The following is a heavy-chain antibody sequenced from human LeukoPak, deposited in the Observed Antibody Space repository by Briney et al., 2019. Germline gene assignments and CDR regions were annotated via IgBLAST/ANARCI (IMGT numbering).Heavy chain of an antibody. CDR1: GFTFSTYW. J-gene: IGHJ1*01. CDR3: ARAPSEIGGYYPEYFRH. D-gene: IGHD3-22*01. CDR2: IKSDGST. V-gene: IGHV3-74*01. Sequence: GALRLSCAASGFTFSTYWMHWVHQAPGKGLVWVSRIKSDGSTNYADSVKGRFTISRDNAKNTLSLQMNSLRPEDTGVYYCARAPSEIGGYYPEYFRHWGQGTLVTVSS.